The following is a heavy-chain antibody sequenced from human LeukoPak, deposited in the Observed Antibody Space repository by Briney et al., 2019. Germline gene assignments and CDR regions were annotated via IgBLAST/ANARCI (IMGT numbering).Heavy chain of an antibody. V-gene: IGHV4-59*08. CDR3: ARLGSEDTTIYYYGMDV. J-gene: IGHJ6*02. D-gene: IGHD2/OR15-2a*01. CDR1: GGSISSYY. Sequence: SETLSLTCTVSGGSISSYYWSWIRQPPGKGLEWIGYIYYSGSTNYNPSLKSRVTISVDTSKNQFSLKLSSVTAADTAVYYCARLGSEDTTIYYYGMDVWGQGTTVTVSS. CDR2: IYYSGST.